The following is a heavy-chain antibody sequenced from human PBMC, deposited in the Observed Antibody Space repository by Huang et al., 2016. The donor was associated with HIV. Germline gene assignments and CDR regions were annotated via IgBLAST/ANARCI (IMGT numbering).Heavy chain of an antibody. V-gene: IGHV1-18*01. CDR1: GYTFTNYA. J-gene: IGHJ1*01. CDR2: SSGYNGKT. D-gene: IGHD3-22*01. CDR3: ARERYYYDRSGYYTPVEYFHH. Sequence: QVQLVQSGAEVKKPGASVKVSCKASGYTFTNYAINWVRQAPGQSLEWMGWSSGYNGKTNYAQKGQGRGTMTKDTSTSTAYMELRSLISDDTAVYYCARERYYYDRSGYYTPVEYFHHWGQGTLVTVSS.